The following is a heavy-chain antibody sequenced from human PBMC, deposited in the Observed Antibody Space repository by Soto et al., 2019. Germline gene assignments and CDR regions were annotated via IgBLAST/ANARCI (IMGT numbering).Heavy chain of an antibody. D-gene: IGHD7-27*01. CDR3: ARTGSLGMDV. Sequence: QVQLQESGPGLVKPSGTLSLTCAVSDGSIISSHWWSWVRQPPGKGLEWIGEIHDTGSINYNPSLKSRVTISVDKTENQFSLKLRSVTAADTALYYCARTGSLGMDVWGPGTTVTVSS. CDR1: DGSIISSHW. V-gene: IGHV4-4*02. J-gene: IGHJ6*02. CDR2: IHDTGSI.